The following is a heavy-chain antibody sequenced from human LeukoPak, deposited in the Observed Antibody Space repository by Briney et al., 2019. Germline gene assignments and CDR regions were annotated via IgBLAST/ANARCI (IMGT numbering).Heavy chain of an antibody. Sequence: GGSLRLSREVSGFTFSRYWMHWVRQAPGKGLECVAKVSGDRRRTDYAESANGRFAVSRDDARNSLHLDMSSLRADDTAMYYCVRGTFDWKGVDFWGQGSLVTVSS. J-gene: IGHJ4*02. D-gene: IGHD1-1*01. CDR1: GFTFSRYW. V-gene: IGHV3-7*01. CDR3: VRGTFDWKGVDF. CDR2: VSGDRRRT.